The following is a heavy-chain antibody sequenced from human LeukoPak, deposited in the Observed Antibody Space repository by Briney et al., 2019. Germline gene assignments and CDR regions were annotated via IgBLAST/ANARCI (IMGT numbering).Heavy chain of an antibody. Sequence: PSETLSLTCTVSGGSISSSSYYWGWIRQPPGKGLEWIGSIYYSGSTYYNPSLKSRVTISVDTSKNQFSLKLSSVTAADTAVYYCARESRDGYNSRVYWGQGTLVTVSS. D-gene: IGHD5-24*01. CDR2: IYYSGST. J-gene: IGHJ4*02. CDR1: GGSISSSSYY. CDR3: ARESRDGYNSRVY. V-gene: IGHV4-39*07.